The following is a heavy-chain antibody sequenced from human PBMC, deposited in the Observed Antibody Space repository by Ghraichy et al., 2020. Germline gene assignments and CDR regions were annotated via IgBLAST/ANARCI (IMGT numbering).Heavy chain of an antibody. J-gene: IGHJ6*02. D-gene: IGHD5-12*01. Sequence: GGSLRLSCAASGFVFSNHGMHWVRQAPGMGLEWVAFIRFDGKNKYYADSVKGRFTISRDSSKKTVSLEMNRLRGEDAAVYYCAKDLSGYDYSSLDVWGQGTTVTDSS. CDR3: AKDLSGYDYSSLDV. CDR1: GFVFSNHG. CDR2: IRFDGKNK. V-gene: IGHV3-30*02.